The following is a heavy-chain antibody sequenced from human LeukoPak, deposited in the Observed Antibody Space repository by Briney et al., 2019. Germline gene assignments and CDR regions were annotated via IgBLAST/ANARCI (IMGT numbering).Heavy chain of an antibody. V-gene: IGHV3-23*01. J-gene: IGHJ4*02. D-gene: IGHD3-22*01. Sequence: GGSLRLSCAVAGITLSNYGMSWVRQAPGKGLEWVAGISDTGGSTNYADSVKGRFTISRDNPKNTLYLQMNSLRAEDTAVYFCAKRGVVIRVILVGFHKQAYYFDSWGQGALVTVSS. CDR2: ISDTGGST. CDR3: AKRGVVIRVILVGFHKQAYYFDS. CDR1: GITLSNYG.